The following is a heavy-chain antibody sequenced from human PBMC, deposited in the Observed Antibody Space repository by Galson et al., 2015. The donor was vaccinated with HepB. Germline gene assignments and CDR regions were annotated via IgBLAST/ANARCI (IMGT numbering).Heavy chain of an antibody. V-gene: IGHV3-48*03. CDR2: ISSSGSTI. CDR3: ARITGIAAAGTWLWDFDY. J-gene: IGHJ4*02. D-gene: IGHD6-13*01. CDR1: GFTFSSYA. Sequence: LRLSCAASGFTFSSYAMHWVRQAPGKGLEWVSYISSSGSTIYYADSVKGRFTISRDNAKNSLYLQMNSLRAEDTAVYYCARITGIAAAGTWLWDFDYWGQGTLVTVSS.